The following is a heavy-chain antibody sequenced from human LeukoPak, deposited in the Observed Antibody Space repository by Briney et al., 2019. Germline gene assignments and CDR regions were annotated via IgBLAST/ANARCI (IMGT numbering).Heavy chain of an antibody. V-gene: IGHV1-2*02. Sequence: ASVKVSCKASGYTFTSYAMNWVRQAPGQGLEWMGWINPNSGGTNYAQKFQGRVTMTRDTSISTAYMELSRLRSDDTAVYYCARVYSSSWYVVGYYYYMDVWGKGTTVTVSS. CDR1: GYTFTSYA. J-gene: IGHJ6*03. CDR2: INPNSGGT. CDR3: ARVYSSSWYVVGYYYYMDV. D-gene: IGHD6-13*01.